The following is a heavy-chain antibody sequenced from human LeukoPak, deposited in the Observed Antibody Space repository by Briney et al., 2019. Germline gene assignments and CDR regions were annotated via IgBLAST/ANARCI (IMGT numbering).Heavy chain of an antibody. V-gene: IGHV3-7*01. D-gene: IGHD3-16*01. CDR2: MNQDGSAK. J-gene: IGHJ6*01. CDR1: GFTFSDSW. CDR3: ATYTHWVAGDV. Sequence: GGSLRLSCAASGFTFSDSWMSWVRQAPGKGLEWVANMNQDGSAKGYVDSVKGQFTISRDNARNPLYLQMSSLRPEDTAVYYCATYTHWVAGDVWGQGTTVTVSS.